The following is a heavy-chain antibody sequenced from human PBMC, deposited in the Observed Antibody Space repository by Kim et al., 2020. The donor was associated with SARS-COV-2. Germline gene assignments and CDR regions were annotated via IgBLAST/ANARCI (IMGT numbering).Heavy chain of an antibody. CDR1: GGSFSGYY. J-gene: IGHJ6*02. CDR2: INHSGST. CDR3: ARNYFVTSYYYGSGSYYTPYYYGMDV. D-gene: IGHD3-10*01. V-gene: IGHV4-34*01. Sequence: SETLSLTCAVYGGSFSGYYWSWIRQPPGKGLEWIGEINHSGSTNYNPSLKSRVTISVDTSKNQFSLKLSSVTAADTAVYYCARNYFVTSYYYGSGSYYTPYYYGMDVWGRGTTLTVSS.